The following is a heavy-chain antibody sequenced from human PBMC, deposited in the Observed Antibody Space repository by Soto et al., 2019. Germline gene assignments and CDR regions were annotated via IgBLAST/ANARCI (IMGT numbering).Heavy chain of an antibody. D-gene: IGHD2-15*01. Sequence: EVQLVESGGGLVQPGGSLRLSCAASGFTFSSYWMHWVRQAPGKGLVWVSRINSDGSSTAYADSVMGRFTISRDNAKNMLYLQMNSLRAKDTAVYYCARDQGYCSGGSCYVAGYWGQGTLVTVSS. CDR1: GFTFSSYW. V-gene: IGHV3-74*01. J-gene: IGHJ4*02. CDR3: ARDQGYCSGGSCYVAGY. CDR2: INSDGSST.